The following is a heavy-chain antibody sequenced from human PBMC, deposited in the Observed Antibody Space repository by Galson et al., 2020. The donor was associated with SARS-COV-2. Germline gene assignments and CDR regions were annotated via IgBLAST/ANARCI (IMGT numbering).Heavy chain of an antibody. CDR3: ARGQQDNWPPGALYYFDS. V-gene: IGHV4-30-4*08. CDR1: GGSVSSGDSY. Sequence: SETLSLTCTVSGGSVSSGDSYWSWIRQSPGKGLEWIGYIYNSGSSYYNPSLKSRVTISLDTSKNQFSLRLNSMTAADTAMYYCARGQQDNWPPGALYYFDSWGQGTLVTVSS. CDR2: IYNSGSS. D-gene: IGHD1-1*01. J-gene: IGHJ4*02.